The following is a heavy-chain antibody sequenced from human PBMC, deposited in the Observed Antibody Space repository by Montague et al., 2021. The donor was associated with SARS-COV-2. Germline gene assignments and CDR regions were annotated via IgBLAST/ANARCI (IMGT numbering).Heavy chain of an antibody. D-gene: IGHD3-22*01. J-gene: IGHJ4*02. V-gene: IGHV4-34*01. CDR1: GGSLSGYH. Sequence: SDILSLTRGVSGGSLSGYHWSWIRQPPGKGLEWIGEIGPSGSTNYNPSLKSRVIISPDTSKNQFSLKLSSVTAADTAVYYCARGLIDITMMVVVFTGASLYFDYWGQGILVTVSS. CDR2: IGPSGST. CDR3: ARGLIDITMMVVVFTGASLYFDY.